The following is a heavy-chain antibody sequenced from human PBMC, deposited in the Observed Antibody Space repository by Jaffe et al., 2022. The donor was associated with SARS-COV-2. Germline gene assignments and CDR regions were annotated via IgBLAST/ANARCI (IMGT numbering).Heavy chain of an antibody. CDR3: ARGWGSGPAIAARFDY. D-gene: IGHD6-6*01. J-gene: IGHJ4*02. V-gene: IGHV3-66*02. CDR2: IYTGGTP. Sequence: EVQLEESGGGSVQPGGSLRLSCAASGFTVTGNYMGWVRQAPGKGLEWVSVIYTGGTPYYADSVKGRFTISRDNSKNTVYLQMNSVRLEDTAVYFCARGWGSGPAIAARFDYWGQGTLVTVSS. CDR1: GFTVTGNY.